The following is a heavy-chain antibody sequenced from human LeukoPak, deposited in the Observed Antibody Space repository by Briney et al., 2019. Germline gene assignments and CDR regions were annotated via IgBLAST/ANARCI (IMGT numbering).Heavy chain of an antibody. CDR3: ARLFGSGRRSAFDF. D-gene: IGHD3-10*01. CDR2: INPSGGST. CDR1: GYTFTSYY. J-gene: IGHJ3*01. Sequence: ASVKVSCKASGYTFTSYYMHWVRQAPGQGLEWMGVINPSGGSTSYAQKFQGRVTMTRDTSINTASMELSRLTSDDTAVYYCARLFGSGRRSAFDFWGQGTMLTVSS. V-gene: IGHV1-46*01.